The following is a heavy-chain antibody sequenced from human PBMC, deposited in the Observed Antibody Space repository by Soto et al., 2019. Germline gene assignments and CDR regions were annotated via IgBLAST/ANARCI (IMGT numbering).Heavy chain of an antibody. V-gene: IGHV4-34*01. CDR3: ARGRIAGRINYYFDY. J-gene: IGHJ4*02. CDR1: GGSFSGYY. Sequence: QVQLQQWGAGLLKPSETLSLTCAVYGGSFSGYYWSWIRQPPGKGLEWIGEINHSGSTNYNPSLKSRVTISVDTSKNQFSLKLSSVTAADTAVYYCARGRIAGRINYYFDYWGQGTLVTVSS. D-gene: IGHD6-13*01. CDR2: INHSGST.